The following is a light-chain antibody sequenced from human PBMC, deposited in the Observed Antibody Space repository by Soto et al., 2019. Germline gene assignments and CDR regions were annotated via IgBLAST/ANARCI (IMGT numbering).Light chain of an antibody. CDR2: GNS. Sequence: QSVLTQPPSVSGAPGQRVTISCTGSSSNIGAGYDVHWYQQLPRTAPKLLIYGNSNRPSGVPDRFSGSKSGTSASLAITGLQAEDEADYYCQAHDSSLSGWVFGGGTKVTVL. CDR1: SSNIGAGYD. V-gene: IGLV1-40*01. J-gene: IGLJ3*02. CDR3: QAHDSSLSGWV.